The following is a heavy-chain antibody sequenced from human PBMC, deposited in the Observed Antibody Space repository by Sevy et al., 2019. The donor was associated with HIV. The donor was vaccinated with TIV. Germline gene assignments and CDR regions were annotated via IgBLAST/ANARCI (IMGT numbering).Heavy chain of an antibody. CDR2: IKQDGTEA. CDR1: GFTFSTYW. D-gene: IGHD3-16*01. J-gene: IGHJ4*02. Sequence: GGFLRLSCAASGFTFSTYWMTWVRQAPGKGLEWVAYIKQDGTEAYYVDAVRGRFTVSRDNSHKSFFLQMTSLRDEDTAACYCARGLADWGSFHYSLWGQGTPVTVSS. V-gene: IGHV3-7*01. CDR3: ARGLADWGSFHYSL.